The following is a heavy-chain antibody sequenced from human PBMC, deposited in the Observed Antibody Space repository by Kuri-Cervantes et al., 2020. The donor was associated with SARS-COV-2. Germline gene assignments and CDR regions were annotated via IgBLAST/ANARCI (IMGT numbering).Heavy chain of an antibody. D-gene: IGHD3-3*01. CDR2: ISWDGGST. Sequence: GGSLRLSCAASGFTFDDYTMHWVRQAPGKGLEWVSLISWDGGSTYYADSVKGRFTISRDNSKNSLYLQMNSLRAEDTAVYYCAKGHIYTIFGVTPYYFDYWGQGTLVTVSS. CDR1: GFTFDDYT. J-gene: IGHJ4*02. V-gene: IGHV3-43*01. CDR3: AKGHIYTIFGVTPYYFDY.